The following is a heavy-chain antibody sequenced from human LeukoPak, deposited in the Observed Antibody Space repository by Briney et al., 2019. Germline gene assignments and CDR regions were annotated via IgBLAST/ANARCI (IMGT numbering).Heavy chain of an antibody. V-gene: IGHV1-69*05. J-gene: IGHJ4*02. D-gene: IGHD4-11*01. CDR3: ARSYGNLYYFDY. CDR1: GGTFSSYA. Sequence: GASVKVSCKASGGTFSSYAISWVRQAPGQGLEWMRGIIPIFGTANYAQKFQGRVTITTDESTSTAYMELSSLRSEDTAVYYCARSYGNLYYFDYWGQGTLVTVSS. CDR2: IIPIFGTA.